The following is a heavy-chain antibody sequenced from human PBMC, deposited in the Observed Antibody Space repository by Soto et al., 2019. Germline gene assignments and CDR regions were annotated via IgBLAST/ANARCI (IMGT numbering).Heavy chain of an antibody. D-gene: IGHD2-15*01. J-gene: IGHJ5*02. CDR2: IYWNDDK. V-gene: IGHV2-5*01. CDR3: ANSDALGSCSGGSCYFVGWFGP. Sequence: SGPTLVNPTQTLTLTCTFSGFSLSTSGVGVGWIRQPPGKALEWLALIYWNDDKRYSPSLKSRLTITKDTSKNQVVLTMTNMDPVDTATYYCANSDALGSCSGGSCYFVGWFGPWSDGTLVTVT. CDR1: GFSLSTSGVG.